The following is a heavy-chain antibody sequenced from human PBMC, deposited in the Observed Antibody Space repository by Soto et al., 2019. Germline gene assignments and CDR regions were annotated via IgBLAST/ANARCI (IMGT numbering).Heavy chain of an antibody. V-gene: IGHV1-18*01. CDR3: ARVDPRGAAVVRDY. CDR2: ISGFNGQT. D-gene: IGHD3-10*01. Sequence: QVQLVQSGPEVKKPGASVKVSCKASGNTFASHGFSWVRQAPGQGLAWMGWISGFNGQTNYALKFQGRVTLTTDTSTSTAYMELRSLRSDDTAVYFCARVDPRGAAVVRDYWGQGTLVTVSS. J-gene: IGHJ4*02. CDR1: GNTFASHG.